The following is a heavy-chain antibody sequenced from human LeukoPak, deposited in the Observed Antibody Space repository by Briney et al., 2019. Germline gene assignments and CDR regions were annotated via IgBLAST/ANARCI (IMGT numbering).Heavy chain of an antibody. V-gene: IGHV3-30*02. CDR3: VKTSCSTTSCPGDY. Sequence: PGGSLRLSCAASGFTFTTYGMHWVRQAPGKGLEWVAFLRNDGTYNYYADSVKGRFTISRDNSKNTLYLQMSSLRAEDTAVYYCVKTSCSTTSCPGDYWGQGTLVTVSS. CDR2: LRNDGTYN. D-gene: IGHD2-2*01. CDR1: GFTFTTYG. J-gene: IGHJ4*02.